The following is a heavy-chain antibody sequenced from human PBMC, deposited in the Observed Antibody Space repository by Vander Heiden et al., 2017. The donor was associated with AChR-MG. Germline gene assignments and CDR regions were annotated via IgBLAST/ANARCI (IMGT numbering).Heavy chain of an antibody. CDR3: AREDSIVVVPAATYNWFDP. CDR2: IYYSGST. D-gene: IGHD2-2*01. Sequence: QLQLQESGPGLVKPSETLSLTCTVSGGSISSSSYYWGWLRQPPGKGLEWIGSIYYSGSTYYNPSLKSRVTISVDTSKNQFSLKLSSVTAADTAVYYCAREDSIVVVPAATYNWFDPWGQGTLVTVSS. CDR1: GGSISSSSYY. V-gene: IGHV4-39*02. J-gene: IGHJ5*02.